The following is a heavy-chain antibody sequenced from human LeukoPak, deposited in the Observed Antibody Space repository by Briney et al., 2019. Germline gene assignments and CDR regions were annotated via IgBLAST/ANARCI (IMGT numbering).Heavy chain of an antibody. CDR3: VRDRRRCTNGVCYIRPNDAFDI. CDR1: GGSISSSSYY. Sequence: SETLSLTCTVSGGSISSSSYYWGWIRQPPGKGLEWIGSIYYSGSTYYNPSLKSRVTISVDTSKNQFSLKLSSVTAADTAVYYCVRDRRRCTNGVCYIRPNDAFDIWGQGTMVTVSS. CDR2: IYYSGST. D-gene: IGHD2-8*01. V-gene: IGHV4-39*07. J-gene: IGHJ3*02.